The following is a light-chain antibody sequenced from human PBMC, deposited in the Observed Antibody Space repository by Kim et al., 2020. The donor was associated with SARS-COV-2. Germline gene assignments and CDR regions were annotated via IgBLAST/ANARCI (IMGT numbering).Light chain of an antibody. CDR1: QIVTRNY. V-gene: IGKV3-20*01. J-gene: IGKJ1*01. CDR3: QQYGSSPRT. Sequence: PGESATLSCRASQIVTRNYLAWYQQKPGQAPRLLIYGASSRATGIADRFSGSGSGTDFTLTISRLEPEDFAVYYCQQYGSSPRTFGQGTKVDIK. CDR2: GAS.